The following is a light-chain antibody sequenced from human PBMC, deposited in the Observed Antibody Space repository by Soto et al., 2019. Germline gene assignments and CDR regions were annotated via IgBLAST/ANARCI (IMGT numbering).Light chain of an antibody. CDR1: QSVSSSY. CDR3: QQYGSSPPSFT. V-gene: IGKV3-20*01. CDR2: GAS. Sequence: EIVLTQSPGTLSLSPGERATLSCRASQSVSSSYLAWYQQKPGQAPRLLIYGASSRAIGIPDRFSGSGSGTDFSLTISRLEPEDFAVYYCQQYGSSPPSFTFGPGTKVDIK. J-gene: IGKJ3*01.